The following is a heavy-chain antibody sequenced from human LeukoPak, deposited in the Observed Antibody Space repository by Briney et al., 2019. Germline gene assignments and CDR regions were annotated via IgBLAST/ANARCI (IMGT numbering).Heavy chain of an antibody. V-gene: IGHV3-7*01. D-gene: IGHD3-3*01. CDR2: IKQDGSEK. J-gene: IGHJ3*02. Sequence: GGSLRLSCAASGFTFSSYWMSWVRQAPGKGLEWVANIKQDGSEKYYVDSVKGRFTISRDNAKNSLYLQMNSLRAEDTAVYYCARASTPDCSSTSCPSDYDFWSGSTLRTSAFDIWGQGTMVTVSS. CDR1: GFTFSSYW. CDR3: ARASTPDCSSTSCPSDYDFWSGSTLRTSAFDI.